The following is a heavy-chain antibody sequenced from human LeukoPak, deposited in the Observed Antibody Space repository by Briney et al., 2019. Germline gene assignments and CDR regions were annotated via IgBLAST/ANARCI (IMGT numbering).Heavy chain of an antibody. V-gene: IGHV1-2*02. CDR2: INPNSGGT. D-gene: IGHD3-3*01. J-gene: IGHJ4*02. Sequence: GASVKVSCKASGYTFTGYYMHWVRQAPGQGLEWMGWINPNSGGTNYAQKFQGRVTMTRDTSISTAYMELSRLRSDDTAVYYCARGRGIAWSGYYYWGQGTLVTVSS. CDR3: ARGRGIAWSGYYY. CDR1: GYTFTGYY.